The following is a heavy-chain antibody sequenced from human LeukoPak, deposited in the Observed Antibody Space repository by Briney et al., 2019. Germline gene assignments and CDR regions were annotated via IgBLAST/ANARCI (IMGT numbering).Heavy chain of an antibody. Sequence: PSETLSLTCTVSGGSISSYYWSWIRQPAGKGLEWIGRIYTSGSTNYNPSLKSRVTMSVDTSKNQFSLKLSSVTAADTAVYYCARERVVVVPAAMGDYYYYYMDVWGKGTTVTISS. CDR1: GGSISSYY. CDR2: IYTSGST. V-gene: IGHV4-4*07. CDR3: ARERVVVVPAAMGDYYYYYMDV. D-gene: IGHD2-2*01. J-gene: IGHJ6*03.